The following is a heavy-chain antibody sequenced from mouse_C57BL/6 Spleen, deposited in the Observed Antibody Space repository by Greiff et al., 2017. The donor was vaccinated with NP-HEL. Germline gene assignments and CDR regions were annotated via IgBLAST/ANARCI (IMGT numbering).Heavy chain of an antibody. D-gene: IGHD4-1*01. J-gene: IGHJ2*01. Sequence: EVQLQQSGPELVKPGASVKISCKASGYTFTDYYMNWVKQSHGKSLEWIGDINPNNGGTSYNQKFKGKATLTVDKSSSTAYMELRSLTSEDSAVYYCARERDWDVDDYWGQGTTLTVSS. CDR2: INPNNGGT. CDR3: ARERDWDVDDY. V-gene: IGHV1-26*01. CDR1: GYTFTDYY.